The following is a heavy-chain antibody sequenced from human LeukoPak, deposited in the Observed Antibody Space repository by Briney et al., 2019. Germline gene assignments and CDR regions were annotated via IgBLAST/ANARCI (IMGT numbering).Heavy chain of an antibody. D-gene: IGHD5-18*01. V-gene: IGHV3-7*01. CDR1: GFTFSSYW. CDR3: ARDTGLHGLWLLLPTYYYYYYMDV. Sequence: GGSLRLSCAASGFTFSSYWMSWVRQAPGKGLEWVANIKQDGSEKYYVDSVKGRFTISRDNAKNSLYLQMNSLRAEDTAVYYCARDTGLHGLWLLLPTYYYYYYMDVWGKGTTVTVSS. J-gene: IGHJ6*03. CDR2: IKQDGSEK.